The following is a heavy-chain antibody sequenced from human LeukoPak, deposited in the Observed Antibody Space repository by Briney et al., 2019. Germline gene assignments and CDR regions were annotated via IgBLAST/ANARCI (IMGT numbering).Heavy chain of an antibody. J-gene: IGHJ3*02. Sequence: SETLSLTCTVSGYSITSGYYWGWIRQPPGKGLEWIGFIYSSGSTNYNPSLKSRVTISVDTSKNQFALRVNSVTAADTAVYYCARVLAEMAAAWRDDVFDIWGQGTMVTVSS. CDR1: GYSITSGYY. D-gene: IGHD5-24*01. CDR3: ARVLAEMAAAWRDDVFDI. CDR2: IYSSGST. V-gene: IGHV4-38-2*02.